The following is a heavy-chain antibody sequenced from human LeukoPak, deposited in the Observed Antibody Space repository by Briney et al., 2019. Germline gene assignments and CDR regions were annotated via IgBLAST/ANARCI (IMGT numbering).Heavy chain of an antibody. CDR2: INHSGST. CDR3: ASGAVAGTVDY. CDR1: GGSFSGYY. V-gene: IGHV4-34*01. D-gene: IGHD6-19*01. Sequence: SETLSLTCAVYGGSFSGYYWSWTRQPPGKGLEWIGEINHSGSTNYNPSLRSRVTMSVDTSKNQFSLKLSSVTAADTAVYYCASGAVAGTVDYWGQGTLVTVSS. J-gene: IGHJ4*02.